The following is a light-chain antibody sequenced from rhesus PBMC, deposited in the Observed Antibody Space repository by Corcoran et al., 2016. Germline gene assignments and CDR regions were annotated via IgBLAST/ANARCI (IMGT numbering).Light chain of an antibody. J-gene: IGKJ2*01. CDR2: EAS. Sequence: DIQMTQSPSALSSSVGDRVTISCRASQNIVRNLAWYPQKPGKAPKLLSYEASSLPTGIPSRFSGSGYGTAFSLTIRRVQPEDTAAYYCQHYYDNPYSFGQGTKVEIK. CDR3: QHYYDNPYS. CDR1: QNIVRN. V-gene: IGKV1S12*01.